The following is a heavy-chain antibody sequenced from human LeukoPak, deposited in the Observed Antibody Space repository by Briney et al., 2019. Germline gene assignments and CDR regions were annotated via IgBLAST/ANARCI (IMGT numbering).Heavy chain of an antibody. D-gene: IGHD2-8*02. Sequence: PGGSLRLSCAASGFTFSSYSMNWDRQAPGKGLEWVSSISSSSSYIYYADSVKGRFTISRDNAKNSLYLQMNSLRAEDTAVYYCXXXXXXXXYVPVDYFDYWGQGTLVTVSS. CDR3: XXXXXXXXYVPVDYFDY. V-gene: IGHV3-21*01. J-gene: IGHJ4*02. CDR2: ISSSSSYI. CDR1: GFTFSSYS.